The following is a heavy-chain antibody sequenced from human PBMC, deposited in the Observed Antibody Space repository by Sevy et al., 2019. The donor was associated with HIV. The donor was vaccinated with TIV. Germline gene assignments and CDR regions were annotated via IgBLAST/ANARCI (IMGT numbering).Heavy chain of an antibody. CDR3: VREGLGGFSYSLDC. CDR1: GFTFSSYW. V-gene: IGHV3-7*01. J-gene: IGHJ4*02. D-gene: IGHD5-18*01. CDR2: MKQDGSEK. Sequence: GGSLRLSCAASGFTFSSYWMSWDRQAPGKGLEWVVTMKQDGSEKYYVDSVKGRFTISRDNAKHSLYLQMNSLRAEDTAVYYCVREGLGGFSYSLDCWGQGTLVTVSS.